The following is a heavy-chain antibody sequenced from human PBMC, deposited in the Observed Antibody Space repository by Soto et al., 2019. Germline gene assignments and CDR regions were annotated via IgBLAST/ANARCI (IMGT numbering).Heavy chain of an antibody. V-gene: IGHV3-48*01. CDR1: GFTFRTYS. CDR2: IDGSSSDR. J-gene: IGHJ6*04. Sequence: PGGSLRLSCAASGFTFRTYSMNWVRQAPGKGLEWVSYIDGSSSDRHYADSVKGRFTIPRDNARNSLYLQMNSLRAEDTAVYFCARDRPDRRKGWLDVWGKGTTVTVSS. D-gene: IGHD6-19*01. CDR3: ARDRPDRRKGWLDV.